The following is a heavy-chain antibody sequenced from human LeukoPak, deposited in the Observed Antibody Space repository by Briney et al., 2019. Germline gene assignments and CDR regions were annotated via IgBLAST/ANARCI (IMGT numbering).Heavy chain of an antibody. CDR1: GFTFSSYG. Sequence: PGGSLRLSCAASGFTFSSYGMHWVRQAPGRGLELVSYISSSSSTIYYADSVKGRFTISRDNAKNSLYLQMNSLRDEDTAVYYCARLALGVVPAATTDYLGQGTLVTVS. J-gene: IGHJ4*02. D-gene: IGHD2-2*01. CDR2: ISSSSSTI. V-gene: IGHV3-48*02. CDR3: ARLALGVVPAATTDY.